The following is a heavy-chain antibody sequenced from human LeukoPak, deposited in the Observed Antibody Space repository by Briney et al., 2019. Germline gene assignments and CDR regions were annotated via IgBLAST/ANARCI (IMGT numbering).Heavy chain of an antibody. Sequence: GGSLRLSCAASGFTFSNAWMSWVRQAPGKGLEWVGRIKSKTDGGTTDYAAPVKGRFTISRDDSKNTLYLQMNSLKTEDTAVYYRTTDLWFGELFPYFDYWGQGTLVTVSS. CDR2: IKSKTDGGTT. J-gene: IGHJ4*02. CDR1: GFTFSNAW. V-gene: IGHV3-15*01. D-gene: IGHD3-10*01. CDR3: TTDLWFGELFPYFDY.